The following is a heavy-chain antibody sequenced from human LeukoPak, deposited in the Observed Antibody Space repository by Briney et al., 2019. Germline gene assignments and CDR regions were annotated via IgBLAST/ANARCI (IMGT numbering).Heavy chain of an antibody. CDR3: ARALGIAAAGRFDY. CDR2: ISGSGGST. D-gene: IGHD6-13*01. J-gene: IGHJ4*02. CDR1: GFTFSSYA. Sequence: PGGSLRLSCAAPGFTFSSYAMSWVRQAPGKGLEWVSAISGSGGSTYYADSVKGRFTISRDNSKNTLYLQMNSLRAEDTAVYYCARALGIAAAGRFDYWGQGTLVTVSS. V-gene: IGHV3-23*01.